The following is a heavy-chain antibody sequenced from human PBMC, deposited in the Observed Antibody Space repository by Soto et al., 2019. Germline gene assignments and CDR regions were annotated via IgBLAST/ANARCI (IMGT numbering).Heavy chain of an antibody. D-gene: IGHD5-12*01. Sequence: PGESLKISCKGSGYSFTSYWIGWVRQMPGKGLEWMGIIYPGDSDTRYSPSFQGQVTISADKSISTAYLQWSSLKASDTAMYYCARRPFLIVAGPHFDYWGQGTLVTVSS. CDR3: ARRPFLIVAGPHFDY. CDR2: IYPGDSDT. CDR1: GYSFTSYW. J-gene: IGHJ4*02. V-gene: IGHV5-51*01.